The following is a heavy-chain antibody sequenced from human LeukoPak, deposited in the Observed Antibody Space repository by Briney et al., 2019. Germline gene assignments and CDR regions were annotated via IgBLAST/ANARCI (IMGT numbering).Heavy chain of an antibody. V-gene: IGHV3-20*04. Sequence: WGTLTLSCRASGGTFDDYGMSWIRQAPGKGLERVSGINWNGGSTGYADSVKGRFTISRDNAKNSLYLQMNSLRAEDTALYYCARAQYCSSTSCQKSQRYHYYYYMDVWGKGPTVTVSS. D-gene: IGHD2-2*01. J-gene: IGHJ6*03. CDR3: ARAQYCSSTSCQKSQRYHYYYYMDV. CDR2: INWNGGST. CDR1: GGTFDDYG.